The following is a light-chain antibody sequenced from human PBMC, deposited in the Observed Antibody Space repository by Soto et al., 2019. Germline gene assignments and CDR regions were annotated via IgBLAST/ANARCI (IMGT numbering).Light chain of an antibody. CDR3: HKYNAAPFT. CDR2: CAS. J-gene: IGKJ3*01. CDR1: RDIHTF. V-gene: IGKV1-27*01. Sequence: DIQMTQSPPSLSASVGDRVTITCRASRDIHTFLAWYQQKPGEVPKLLVYCASTLQSGVPSRFIGSGSGTDFSLSISSLQPEDVATYYCHKYNAAPFTFGPGTKVDIK.